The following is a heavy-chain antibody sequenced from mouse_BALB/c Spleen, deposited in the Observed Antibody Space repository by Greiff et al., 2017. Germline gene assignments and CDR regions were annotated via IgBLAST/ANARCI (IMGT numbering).Heavy chain of an antibody. CDR1: GFTFSDYY. CDR3: ARGYYRYDVGAMDY. Sequence: EVMLVESGGGLVKPGGSLKLSCAASGFTFSDYYMYWVRQTPEKRLEWVATISDGGSYTYYPDSVKGRFTISRDNAKNNLYLQMSSLKSEDTAMYYCARGYYRYDVGAMDYWGQGTSVTVSS. J-gene: IGHJ4*01. CDR2: ISDGGSYT. D-gene: IGHD2-14*01. V-gene: IGHV5-4*02.